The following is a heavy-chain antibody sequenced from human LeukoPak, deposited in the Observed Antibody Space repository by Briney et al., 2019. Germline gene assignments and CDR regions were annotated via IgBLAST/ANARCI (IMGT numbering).Heavy chain of an antibody. CDR2: IGGSGAGT. Sequence: GGSLRLSCAASEFTFSNYAMNWVRQAPGKGLEWVSAIGGSGAGTDYTDSVKGRFTISRDNSKNTLFLQMNSLRAEDTAVYYCARDVFDYGDYEDAFDIWGQGTMVTVSS. J-gene: IGHJ3*02. V-gene: IGHV3-23*01. D-gene: IGHD4-17*01. CDR1: EFTFSNYA. CDR3: ARDVFDYGDYEDAFDI.